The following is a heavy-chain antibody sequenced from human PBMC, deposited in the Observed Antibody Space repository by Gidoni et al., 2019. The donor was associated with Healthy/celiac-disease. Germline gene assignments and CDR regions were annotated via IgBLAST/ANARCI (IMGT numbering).Heavy chain of an antibody. CDR3: TRRTDRNYYMDV. Sequence: EVQLVESGGGLVQPGGSLKLSCAASGFTFSGSAMHWVRQASGKGLELVGRIRSKANSYATAYAASVKGRFTISRDDSKNTAYLQMNSLKTEDTAVYYCTRRTDRNYYMDVWGKGTTVTVSS. CDR2: IRSKANSYAT. CDR1: GFTFSGSA. D-gene: IGHD1-1*01. V-gene: IGHV3-73*01. J-gene: IGHJ6*03.